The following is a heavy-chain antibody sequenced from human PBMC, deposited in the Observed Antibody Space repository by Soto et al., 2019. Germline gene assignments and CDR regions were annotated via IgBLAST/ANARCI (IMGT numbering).Heavy chain of an antibody. CDR1: GFTFSSYG. CDR2: ISYFGNNK. CDR3: AKSPVSVTTTFYFDY. D-gene: IGHD4-17*01. V-gene: IGHV3-30*18. Sequence: QVQLVESGGGVVQPGRSLRLSCAASGFTFSSYGMHWVRQAPGKGLEWVAVISYFGNNKYYADSVKGRFTISRENSKNTLYLQMNSLRAEDTAVYYCAKSPVSVTTTFYFDYWGQGTRVTVSS. J-gene: IGHJ4*02.